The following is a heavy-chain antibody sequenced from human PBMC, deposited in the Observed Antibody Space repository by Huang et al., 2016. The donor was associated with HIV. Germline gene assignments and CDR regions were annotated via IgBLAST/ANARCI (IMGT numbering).Heavy chain of an antibody. CDR2: IGYGGKNN. V-gene: IGHV3-30*02. CDR3: AKEEAGRFGAFDI. CDR1: GFDFRSHD. Sequence: QLQLVESGGGVVQPGGSLRLSCVASGFDFRSHDMHWVRQAPGKGLEGITFIGYGGKNNQYGDSVTCRFTISRDNSKNTLYLQMNSRRPEDTAVYYCAKEEAGRFGAFDIWGQGTMVTVSS. D-gene: IGHD3-10*01. J-gene: IGHJ3*02.